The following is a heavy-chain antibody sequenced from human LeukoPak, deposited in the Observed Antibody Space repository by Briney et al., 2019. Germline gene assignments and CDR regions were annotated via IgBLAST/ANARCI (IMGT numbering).Heavy chain of an antibody. CDR3: ARDSSEFRSLIPH. V-gene: IGHV1-69*13. J-gene: IGHJ1*01. CDR1: GGTFSSHA. Sequence: ASVKVSCKASGGTFSSHAISWVRQAPGQGLEWMGGIIPIFGTAKYAQKFQGRVTVTADESTSTAYMELSSLRSEDTAVYYCARDSSEFRSLIPHWGQGTLVTVSS. D-gene: IGHD2-21*01. CDR2: IIPIFGTA.